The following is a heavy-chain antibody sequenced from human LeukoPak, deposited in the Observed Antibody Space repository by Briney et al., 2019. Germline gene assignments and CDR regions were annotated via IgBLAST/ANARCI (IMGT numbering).Heavy chain of an antibody. D-gene: IGHD2-15*01. CDR2: IYYSGST. J-gene: IGHJ4*02. Sequence: PSETLSLTCAVYGGSFSGYYWSWIRQHPGKGLEWIGYIYYSGSTYYNPSLKSRVTISVDTSKNQFSLKLSSVTAADTAVYYCAREGYCSGGSCYEWGQGTLVTVSS. CDR3: AREGYCSGGSCYE. CDR1: GGSFSGYY. V-gene: IGHV4-31*11.